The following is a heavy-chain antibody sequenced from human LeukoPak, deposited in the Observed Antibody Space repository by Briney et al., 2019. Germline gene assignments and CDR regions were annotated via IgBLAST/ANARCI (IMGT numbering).Heavy chain of an antibody. CDR3: ASQPGGVTNYFDY. V-gene: IGHV4-38-2*02. CDR1: GYSISSGYY. Sequence: SETLSLTCTVSGYSISSGYYWGWIRQPPGKGLEWIGSIYHSGSTYYNPSLKSRVTISVDTSKNRFSLKLSSVTAADTAVYYCASQPGGVTNYFDYWGQGTLVTVSS. D-gene: IGHD2-21*02. J-gene: IGHJ4*02. CDR2: IYHSGST.